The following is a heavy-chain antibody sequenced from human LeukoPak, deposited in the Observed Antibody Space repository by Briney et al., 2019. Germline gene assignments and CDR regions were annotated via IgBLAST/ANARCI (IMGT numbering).Heavy chain of an antibody. V-gene: IGHV3-30*04. D-gene: IGHD2-15*01. Sequence: GGSLRLSCAASGFTFSSYAMHWVRQAPGKGLEWVAVISYDGSNKYYADSVKGRFTISRDNAKNSLYLQMNSLRAEDTAVYYCARDSSVVVVAAFWGQGTLVTVSS. CDR1: GFTFSSYA. CDR3: ARDSSVVVVAAF. J-gene: IGHJ4*02. CDR2: ISYDGSNK.